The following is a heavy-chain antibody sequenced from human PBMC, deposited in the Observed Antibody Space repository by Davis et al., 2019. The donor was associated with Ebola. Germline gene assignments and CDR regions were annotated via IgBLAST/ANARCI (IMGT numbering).Heavy chain of an antibody. CDR3: ARVAARPYYYYYGMDV. CDR2: ISAYNGNT. V-gene: IGHV1-18*04. CDR1: GYTFTSYG. J-gene: IGHJ6*02. D-gene: IGHD6-6*01. Sequence: ASVKVSCKASGYTFTSYGISWVRQAPGQGLEWMGWISAYNGNTNYAQRLQGRVTMTTDTSTSTAYMELRSLRSDDTAVYYCARVAARPYYYYYGMDVWGQGTTVTVSS.